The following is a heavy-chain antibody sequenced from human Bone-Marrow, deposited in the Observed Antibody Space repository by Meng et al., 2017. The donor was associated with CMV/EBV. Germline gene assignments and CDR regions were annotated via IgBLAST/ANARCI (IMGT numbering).Heavy chain of an antibody. D-gene: IGHD3-22*01. CDR2: IYYSGST. Sequence: SETLSLTCTVSGGSISSYYWSWIRQPPGRGLEWIGYIYYSGSTNYNPSLKSRVTISVDTSKNQSSLKLSSVTAADTAVYYCARWGSGYPDAFEIWGQGTMVTVSS. J-gene: IGHJ3*02. V-gene: IGHV4-59*01. CDR3: ARWGSGYPDAFEI. CDR1: GGSISSYY.